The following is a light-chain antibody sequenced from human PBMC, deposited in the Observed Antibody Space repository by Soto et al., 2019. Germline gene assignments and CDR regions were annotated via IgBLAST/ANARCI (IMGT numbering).Light chain of an antibody. CDR3: SSYTRSAPFYV. CDR1: STDVDGYDY. V-gene: IGLV2-14*03. CDR2: DVN. J-gene: IGLJ1*01. Sequence: QSVLTQPASVSGSPGQSITISCTGASTDVDGYDYVSWYQQHPGQAPKLMIYDVNNRPSGVSYRFSGSKSGDTASLTISGLQAEDDADYYCSSYTRSAPFYVFGTGTRSPS.